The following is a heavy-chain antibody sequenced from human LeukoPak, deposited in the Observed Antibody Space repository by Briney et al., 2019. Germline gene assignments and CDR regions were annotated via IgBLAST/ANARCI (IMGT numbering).Heavy chain of an antibody. J-gene: IGHJ4*02. CDR2: IIPIFGTA. V-gene: IGHV1-69*13. D-gene: IGHD3-9*01. CDR1: GGTFSSYA. CDR3: ARATSQTYYDILTGYYTTSHFDY. Sequence: SVKVSCKASGGTFSSYAISWVRQAPGQGLEWMGGIIPIFGTANYAQKFQGRVTITADESTSTAYMELSSLSSEDTAVYYCARATSQTYYDILTGYYTTSHFDYWGQGTLVTVSS.